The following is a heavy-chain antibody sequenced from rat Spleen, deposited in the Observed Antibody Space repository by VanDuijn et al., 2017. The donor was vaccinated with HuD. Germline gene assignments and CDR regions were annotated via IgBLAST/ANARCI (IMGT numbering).Heavy chain of an antibody. J-gene: IGHJ2*01. V-gene: IGHV5-7*01. CDR1: GFTFSNYD. Sequence: EVQLVESGGGLVQPGRSMKLSCAASGFTFSNYDMAWVRQAPKKGLEWVATISYDGSSTNYRDSVKGRFTISRDNAKSTLYLQMDSLRSEDTATYYCARLHITMMVPYYFDYWGQGVMVTVSS. CDR3: ARLHITMMVPYYFDY. D-gene: IGHD1-12*03. CDR2: ISYDGSST.